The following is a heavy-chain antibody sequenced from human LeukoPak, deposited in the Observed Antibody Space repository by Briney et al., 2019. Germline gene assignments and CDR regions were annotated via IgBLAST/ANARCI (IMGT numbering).Heavy chain of an antibody. V-gene: IGHV1-46*01. CDR3: VRTEISTTLPPGY. Sequence: ASVKVSCKASVYTFTNYYMHWVRQAPGQGLEWMGVINPSTRYTSYAQRFQGRVSMTRDTSTSTVYMELSSLTSEDTAVYYCVRTEISTTLPPGYWGQGTLVTVSS. CDR1: VYTFTNYY. J-gene: IGHJ4*02. D-gene: IGHD5-24*01. CDR2: INPSTRYT.